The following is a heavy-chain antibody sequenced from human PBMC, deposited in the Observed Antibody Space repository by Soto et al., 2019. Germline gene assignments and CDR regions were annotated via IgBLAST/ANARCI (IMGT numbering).Heavy chain of an antibody. V-gene: IGHV1-8*01. CDR1: GYTFTSYD. Sequence: ASVKVSCKASGYTFTSYDMNWARQATGQGLEWMGWMNPNSGNTGYAQKFQGRVTMTRNTSISTAYMELSSLRSEDTAVYYCARGLRYFDWLAYDYWGQGTLVTVSS. J-gene: IGHJ4*02. CDR3: ARGLRYFDWLAYDY. D-gene: IGHD3-9*01. CDR2: MNPNSGNT.